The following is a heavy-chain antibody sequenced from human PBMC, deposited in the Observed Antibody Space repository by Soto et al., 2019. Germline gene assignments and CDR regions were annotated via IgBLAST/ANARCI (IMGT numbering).Heavy chain of an antibody. CDR2: IIPILGIA. Sequence: QVQLVQSGAAVKKPGSSVKVSCKASGGTFSSYTISWVRQAPGQGLEWMGRIIPILGIANYAQKFQGRVTITADKSTSTAYMELSSLRSEDTAVYYCARGAWELSYFDYWGQGTLVTGSS. CDR3: ARGAWELSYFDY. D-gene: IGHD3-16*02. CDR1: GGTFSSYT. J-gene: IGHJ4*02. V-gene: IGHV1-69*02.